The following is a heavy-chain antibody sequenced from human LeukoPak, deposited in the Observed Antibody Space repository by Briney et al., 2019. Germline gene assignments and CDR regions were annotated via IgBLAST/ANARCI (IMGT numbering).Heavy chain of an antibody. J-gene: IGHJ4*02. CDR1: GGSISSGGYS. CDR3: ARGSGSYFDLI. D-gene: IGHD1-26*01. CDR2: IYHSGST. V-gene: IGHV4-30-2*01. Sequence: SQTLSLTCAVSGGSISSGGYSWSWLRQPPGKGLEWIGYIYHSGSTYYNPSLKSRVTISVDRSENQFSLKLSSVTAADTAVYYCARGSGSYFDLIWGQGTLVTVSS.